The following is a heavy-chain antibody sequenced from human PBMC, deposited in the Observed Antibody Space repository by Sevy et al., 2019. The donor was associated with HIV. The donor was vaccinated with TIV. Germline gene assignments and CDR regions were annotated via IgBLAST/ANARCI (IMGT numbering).Heavy chain of an antibody. CDR3: VGAVAADGSF. D-gene: IGHD6-13*01. CDR2: IKQDGSVT. V-gene: IGHV3-7*01. Sequence: GGSLRLSCAASGFSLNTYWMSWVRQAPGKGVEWVANIKQDGSVTYYVDFVKGRFTISRDNARNFLDLRMNSLRAEDTARYYSVGAVAADGSFWGQGTLVTVSS. CDR1: GFSLNTYW. J-gene: IGHJ4*02.